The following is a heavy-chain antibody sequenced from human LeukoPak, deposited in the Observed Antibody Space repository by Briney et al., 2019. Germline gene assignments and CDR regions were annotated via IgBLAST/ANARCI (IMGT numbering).Heavy chain of an antibody. Sequence: HGESLKISCKGSGYSFTSYWIGWVRQMPGKGLEWMGIIYPGDSDTRYSPSFQGQVTISADKSISTAYLQWSSLKASDTAMYYCARRSLDYYDSSAPEGYFDYWGQGTLVTVSS. D-gene: IGHD3-22*01. V-gene: IGHV5-51*01. CDR3: ARRSLDYYDSSAPEGYFDY. CDR1: GYSFTSYW. J-gene: IGHJ4*02. CDR2: IYPGDSDT.